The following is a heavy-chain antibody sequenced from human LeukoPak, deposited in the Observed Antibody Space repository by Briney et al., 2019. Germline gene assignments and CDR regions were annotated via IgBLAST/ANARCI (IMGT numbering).Heavy chain of an antibody. Sequence: GSLKLSCAASGFDFSGFYMHWVRQAPGKGLVWVSRINGDGSGTSYADSVKGRFTISRDNAKNTLYLEMNSLRAEDTAVYYCARDRNYAMDVWGQGTTVTVSS. V-gene: IGHV3-74*01. CDR1: GFDFSGFY. CDR2: INGDGSGT. J-gene: IGHJ6*02. CDR3: ARDRNYAMDV. D-gene: IGHD1-14*01.